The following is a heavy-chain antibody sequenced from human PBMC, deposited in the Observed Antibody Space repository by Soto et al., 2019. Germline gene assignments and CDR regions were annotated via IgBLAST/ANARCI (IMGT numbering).Heavy chain of an antibody. D-gene: IGHD2-2*01. Sequence: SETLSLTCAVSGGSISSGGYSWSWIRQPPGKGLEWIGYIYHSGSTYYSPSLKSRVTISVDRSKNQFSLKLSSVTAADTAVYYCARVPAPWGQGTLVTVSS. J-gene: IGHJ5*02. V-gene: IGHV4-30-2*01. CDR1: GGSISSGGYS. CDR3: ARVPAP. CDR2: IYHSGST.